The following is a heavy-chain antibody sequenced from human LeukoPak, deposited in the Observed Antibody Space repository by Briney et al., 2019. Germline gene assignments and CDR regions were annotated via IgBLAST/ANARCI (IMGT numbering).Heavy chain of an antibody. CDR1: GFTFSSYA. Sequence: PGGSLRLSCAAPGFTFSSYAMHWVRQAPGKGLEWVAVIWYDGSNKYYVDSVKGRFTISRDNSKNTLYLQMNSLRAEDTAVYYCARDYYYDSSGAYLDYWGQGTLVTVSS. D-gene: IGHD3-22*01. J-gene: IGHJ4*02. V-gene: IGHV3-33*08. CDR3: ARDYYYDSSGAYLDY. CDR2: IWYDGSNK.